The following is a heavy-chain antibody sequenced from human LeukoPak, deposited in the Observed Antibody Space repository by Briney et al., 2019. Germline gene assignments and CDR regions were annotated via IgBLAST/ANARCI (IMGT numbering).Heavy chain of an antibody. CDR2: IKHSGST. D-gene: IGHD3-22*01. CDR1: GGSFSGYY. J-gene: IGHJ1*01. Sequence: SETLSLTCAVYGGSFSGYYWSWIRQPPGKGLEWIGEIKHSGSTNYNPSLKSRVTISVDTSKNQFSLKLSSVTAADTAVYYCARGHLKYYYDSSGYYALRSEYFQHWGQGTLVTVSS. V-gene: IGHV4-34*01. CDR3: ARGHLKYYYDSSGYYALRSEYFQH.